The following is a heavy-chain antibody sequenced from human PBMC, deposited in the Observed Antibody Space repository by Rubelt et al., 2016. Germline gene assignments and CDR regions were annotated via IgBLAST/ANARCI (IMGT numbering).Heavy chain of an antibody. CDR1: GGSFSGYY. D-gene: IGHD6-19*01. Sequence: QVQLQQWGAGLLKPSETLSLTCAVYGGSFSGYYWSWIRQPPGKGLEWIGEINHSGSTNYNPSLKSPVTRSVGKSKNQFSLKLSSVTAADTAVYYCARSRAVAHPYYFDYWGQGTLVTVSS. CDR3: ARSRAVAHPYYFDY. V-gene: IGHV4-34*01. J-gene: IGHJ4*02. CDR2: INHSGST.